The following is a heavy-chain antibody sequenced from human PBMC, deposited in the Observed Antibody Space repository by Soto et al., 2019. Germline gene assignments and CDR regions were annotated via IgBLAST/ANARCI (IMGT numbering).Heavy chain of an antibody. CDR3: ARGVSDFNLAS. D-gene: IGHD2-21*02. V-gene: IGHV3-64*01. J-gene: IGHJ5*02. CDR2: INRNGGST. CDR1: GFTFSSYA. Sequence: EVQLVESGGGLVQPGGSLRLSCAASGFTFSSYAMHWVRQAPGKGLEYVSTINRNGGSTYYANSVKGRFTISRDISTNALSLQRCNLRAEATAVYYCARGVSDFNLASWGQGALVPFSS.